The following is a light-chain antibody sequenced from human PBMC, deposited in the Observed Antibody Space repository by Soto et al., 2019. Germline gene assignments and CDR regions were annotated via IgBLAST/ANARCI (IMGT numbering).Light chain of an antibody. CDR2: AAS. J-gene: IGKJ1*01. CDR3: LQDYNSPRT. CDR1: QGIRND. Sequence: AIQMTQSPSSLSASVGDRVTITCRASQGIRNDLGWYQQKPGKAPKLLIYAASSLQSGVPSRFRGSGSGTDFTLTISSLQHEHFATYYCLQDYNSPRTFGQGTKVDIK. V-gene: IGKV1-6*01.